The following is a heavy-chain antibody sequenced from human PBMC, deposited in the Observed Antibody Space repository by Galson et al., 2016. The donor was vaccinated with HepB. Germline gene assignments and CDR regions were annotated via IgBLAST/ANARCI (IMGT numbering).Heavy chain of an antibody. D-gene: IGHD2-15*01. J-gene: IGHJ4*02. CDR1: GFPVTDNY. Sequence: SLRLSCAVSGFPVTDNYMSWVRQAPGKGLEWLSVIYSGGTTNYADSLKGRFTISRDNSKNTVYLHISSLRVEDTAVHYCASSYCTGGSCYFDDWGQGTLLTVSS. CDR2: IYSGGTT. CDR3: ASSYCTGGSCYFDD. V-gene: IGHV3-53*01.